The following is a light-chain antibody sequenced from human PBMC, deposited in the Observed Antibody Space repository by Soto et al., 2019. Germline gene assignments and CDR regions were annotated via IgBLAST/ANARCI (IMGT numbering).Light chain of an antibody. V-gene: IGLV1-40*01. CDR3: RSYDSSLRGWL. J-gene: IGLJ2*01. CDR1: SSNIGAGYD. CDR2: GNT. Sequence: QSVLTQPPSVSGAPGQRVTISCTGSSSNIGAGYDVHWYQQLPGTAPKLLVHGNTDRPSGVPDRFSGSKSGTSASLAITGLQAEDEVAYYCRSYDSSLRGWLFGGGTKLTVL.